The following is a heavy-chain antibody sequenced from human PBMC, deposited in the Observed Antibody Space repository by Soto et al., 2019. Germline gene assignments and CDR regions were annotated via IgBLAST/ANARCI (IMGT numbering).Heavy chain of an antibody. CDR1: GGSISSGGYS. V-gene: IGHV4-30-2*01. D-gene: IGHD3-10*02. CDR2: IYHSGST. Sequence: SETLSLTCAVSGGSISSGGYSWSWIRQPPGKGLEWIGYIYHSGSTYYNPSLKSRVTISVDRSKNQFSLKLSSVTAADTAVYYCARADFCSGSYSNNWFYPWGQGTLVTVSS. J-gene: IGHJ5*02. CDR3: ARADFCSGSYSNNWFYP.